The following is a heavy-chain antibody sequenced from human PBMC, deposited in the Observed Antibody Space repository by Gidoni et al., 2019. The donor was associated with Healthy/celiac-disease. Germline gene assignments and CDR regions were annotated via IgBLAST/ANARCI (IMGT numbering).Heavy chain of an antibody. CDR1: GGSISSGGYS. Sequence: QLQLQESGSGLVKPSQTLSLTCAVSGGSISSGGYSWSWIRQPPGKGLEWIGYIYHSGSTYYNPSLKSRVTISVDRSKNQFSLKLSSVTAADTAVYYCAMSRDILTGSYVGYFDLWGRGTLVTVSS. V-gene: IGHV4-30-2*01. CDR2: IYHSGST. CDR3: AMSRDILTGSYVGYFDL. J-gene: IGHJ2*01. D-gene: IGHD3-9*01.